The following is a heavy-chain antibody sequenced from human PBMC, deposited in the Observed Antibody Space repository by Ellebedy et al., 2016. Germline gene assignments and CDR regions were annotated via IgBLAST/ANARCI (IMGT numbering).Heavy chain of an antibody. CDR2: IYNSGST. Sequence: SETLSLTCTVSGGSISNSYWSWIRQPPGKGLEWIGYIYNSGSTNYSPSLKSRVTISVDTSKNQFSLRLSSVTAADTAVYYCARTGYTSGWYPAYYFDNWGQGILVTVSS. D-gene: IGHD6-19*01. J-gene: IGHJ4*02. CDR1: GGSISNSY. V-gene: IGHV4-59*01. CDR3: ARTGYTSGWYPAYYFDN.